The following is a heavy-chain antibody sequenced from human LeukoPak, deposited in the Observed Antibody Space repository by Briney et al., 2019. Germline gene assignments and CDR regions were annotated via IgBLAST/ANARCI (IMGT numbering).Heavy chain of an antibody. D-gene: IGHD4-17*01. J-gene: IGHJ4*02. Sequence: GGSLRLSCAASGFTFSSYAMSWVRQAPGKGLEWVSAISGSGGSTYSADSVKGRFTISRDNSKNTLYLQMNSLRAEDTAVYYCAKDLGAVTHPGWRALDYWGQGTLVTVSS. V-gene: IGHV3-23*01. CDR3: AKDLGAVTHPGWRALDY. CDR2: ISGSGGST. CDR1: GFTFSSYA.